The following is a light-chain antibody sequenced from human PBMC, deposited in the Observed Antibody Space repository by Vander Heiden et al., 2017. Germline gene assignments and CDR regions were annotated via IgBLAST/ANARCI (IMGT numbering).Light chain of an antibody. CDR2: GAS. Sequence: EVVMTQSPATLSVSPGERATLSCRASQGVSSNVAWYQQKPGQAPRLLIYGASTRATGVPARFSGRGSGTEFVLTISGLQSEDFAVYFCQQYKNWPPTTFGQGTQVEIK. V-gene: IGKV3-15*01. CDR3: QQYKNWPPTT. CDR1: QGVSSN. J-gene: IGKJ1*01.